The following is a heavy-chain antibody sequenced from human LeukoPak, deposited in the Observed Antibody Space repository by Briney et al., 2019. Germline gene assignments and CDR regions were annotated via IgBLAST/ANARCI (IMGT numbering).Heavy chain of an antibody. D-gene: IGHD2-2*01. V-gene: IGHV3-11*03. CDR1: GFTFSDYH. J-gene: IGHJ4*02. Sequence: GGSLRLSCAASGFTFSDYHMSWIRQAPGKGLEWVSYISSSSSYTNYADSVKGRFSISRDNAKNSLYLQMNSLRAEDAAVYYCARWRAFCDTTTCYQPFDYWGQGTLASVSS. CDR3: ARWRAFCDTTTCYQPFDY. CDR2: ISSSSSYT.